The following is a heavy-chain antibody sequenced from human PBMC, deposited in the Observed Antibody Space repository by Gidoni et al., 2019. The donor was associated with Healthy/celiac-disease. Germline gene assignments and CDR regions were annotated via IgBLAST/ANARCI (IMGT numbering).Heavy chain of an antibody. CDR3: ARDNKDGDYGDAFDI. Sequence: QVQLQESGPGLVKPSQTLSLTCTVSGGSISSGGYYWSWIRQHPGKGLEWIGYIYYSGSTHYNPSLKSRVTISVDTSKNQFSLKLSSVTAADTAVYYCARDNKDGDYGDAFDIWGQGTMVTVSS. D-gene: IGHD4-17*01. CDR2: IYYSGST. CDR1: GGSISSGGYY. J-gene: IGHJ3*02. V-gene: IGHV4-31*03.